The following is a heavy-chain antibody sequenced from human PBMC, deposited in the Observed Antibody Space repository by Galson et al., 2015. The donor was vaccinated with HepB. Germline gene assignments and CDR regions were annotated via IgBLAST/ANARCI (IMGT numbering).Heavy chain of an antibody. J-gene: IGHJ5*02. CDR1: GFTFDDYA. CDR3: AKALFRETVYAGPPWFDP. Sequence: SLRLSCAASGFTFDDYAMHWVRQAPGKGLEWVSGISWNSGSIGYADSVKGRFTISRDNAKNSLYLQMNSLRAEDTALYYCAKALFRETVYAGPPWFDPWGQGTLVTVSS. CDR2: ISWNSGSI. V-gene: IGHV3-9*01. D-gene: IGHD3-10*02.